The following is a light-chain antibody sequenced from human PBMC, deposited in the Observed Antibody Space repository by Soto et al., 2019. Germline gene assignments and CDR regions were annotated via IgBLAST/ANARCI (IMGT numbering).Light chain of an antibody. CDR2: DVT. V-gene: IGLV2-14*01. CDR3: SSYTSTSTYV. J-gene: IGLJ1*01. Sequence: QSVLTQPAPVSGSPGQSITISCTGTSSEVGGYNYVSWYQQHPGKATKLMIYDVTYRPSGVSNRLSGSKSGTTASLTLSGLQAEDEADYYCSSYTSTSTYVFGTGTKFTVL. CDR1: SSEVGGYNY.